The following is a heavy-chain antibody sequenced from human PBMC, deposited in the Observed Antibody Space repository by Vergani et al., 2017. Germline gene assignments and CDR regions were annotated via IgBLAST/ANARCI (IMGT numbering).Heavy chain of an antibody. D-gene: IGHD3-16*01. J-gene: IGHJ4*02. CDR2: IYSTGST. CDR3: ARMGGYEESDAFRIGYFDS. Sequence: QVQLQESGPGLVKPSQTLSLTCSVSGDSISSGVYYWNWIRQHPGKGREWIWYIYSTGSTHHNPSLRRRINMLVDTSKNQFSLKLNSLTAAVTAMYYCARMGGYEESDAFRIGYFDSWGPGILVTVSS. CDR1: GDSISSGVYY. V-gene: IGHV4-31*03.